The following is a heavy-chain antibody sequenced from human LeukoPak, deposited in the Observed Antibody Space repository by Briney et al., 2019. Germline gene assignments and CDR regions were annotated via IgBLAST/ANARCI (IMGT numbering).Heavy chain of an antibody. CDR2: ISSSSSYI. CDR1: GFTFSSYS. J-gene: IGHJ5*02. Sequence: GGSLRLSCAASGFTFSSYSMNWVCQAPGKGLEWVSSISSSSSYIYYADSVKGRFTISRDNAKNSLYLQMNSLRAEDTAVYYCAREVTGITGTFHNNWFDPWGQGTLVTVSS. CDR3: AREVTGITGTFHNNWFDP. D-gene: IGHD1-7*01. V-gene: IGHV3-21*01.